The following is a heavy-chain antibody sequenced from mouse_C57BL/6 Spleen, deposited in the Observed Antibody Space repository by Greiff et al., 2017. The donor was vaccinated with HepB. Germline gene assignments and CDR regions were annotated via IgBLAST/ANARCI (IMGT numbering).Heavy chain of an antibody. CDR3: ARRWHYYGISEYAMDY. J-gene: IGHJ4*01. CDR1: GYTFTSYW. D-gene: IGHD1-1*01. V-gene: IGHV1-53*01. CDR2: INPSNGGT. Sequence: VQLQQPGTELVKPGASVKLSCKASGYTFTSYWMHWVKQRSGQGLEWIGNINPSNGGTNYNEKFKSKATLTVDKSSSTAYMQLSSLTAEDSAVYYCARRWHYYGISEYAMDYWGQGTSVTVSS.